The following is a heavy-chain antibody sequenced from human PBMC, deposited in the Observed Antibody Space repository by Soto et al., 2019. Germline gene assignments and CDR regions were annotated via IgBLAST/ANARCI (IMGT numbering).Heavy chain of an antibody. CDR1: GYTFTSYG. V-gene: IGHV1-18*01. J-gene: IGHJ3*02. Sequence: SVKVSCKASGYTFTSYGISWVRQAPGQGLEWMGWISAYNGNTNYAQKLQGRVTMTTDTSTSTAYMELRSLRSDDTAVYYCARDSPYSSGPPDAFDIWGQGTMVTVSS. CDR3: ARDSPYSSGPPDAFDI. D-gene: IGHD6-19*01. CDR2: ISAYNGNT.